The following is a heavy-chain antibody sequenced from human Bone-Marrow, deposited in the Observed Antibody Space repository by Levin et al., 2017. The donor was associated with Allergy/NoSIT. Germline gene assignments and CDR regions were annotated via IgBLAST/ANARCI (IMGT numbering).Heavy chain of an antibody. CDR2: IYPVDSDT. CDR3: ARQLSTVGAFDY. CDR1: GYSFTRHW. V-gene: IGHV5-51*01. J-gene: IGHJ4*02. Sequence: GESLKISCKGSGYSFTRHWIAWVRQVPGRGLEWIGIIYPVDSDTRYSPSFQGQVTISADKSISTAYLQWSSLKTSDTAIYYCARQLSTVGAFDYWGQGTLVSVSS. D-gene: IGHD4-11*01.